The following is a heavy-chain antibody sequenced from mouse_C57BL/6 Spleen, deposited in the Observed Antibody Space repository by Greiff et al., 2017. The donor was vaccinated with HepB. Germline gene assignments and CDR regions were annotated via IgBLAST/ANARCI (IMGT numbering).Heavy chain of an antibody. D-gene: IGHD2-12*01. CDR2: ISSCGSYT. CDR3: ARGDDGYAMDY. CDR1: GFTFSSYG. J-gene: IGHJ4*01. Sequence: EVKLVESGGDLVKPGGSLKLSCAASGFTFSSYGMSWVRQTPDKRLEWVATISSCGSYTYYPDSVKGRFTISRDTAKNTLYLQMSSLKSEDTAMYYCARGDDGYAMDYWGQGTSVTVSS. V-gene: IGHV5-6*01.